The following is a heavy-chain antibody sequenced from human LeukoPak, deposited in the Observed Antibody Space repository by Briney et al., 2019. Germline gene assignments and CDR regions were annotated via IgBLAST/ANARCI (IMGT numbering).Heavy chain of an antibody. CDR1: GYTFTSYG. J-gene: IGHJ4*02. CDR2: ISAYNGNT. Sequence: GASVKVSCKASGYTFTSYGISWVRQAPGQGLEWMGWISAYNGNTNYAQKLQGRVTMTTDTSTSTAYMEVRSLRSDDTAVYYCARVGPMVRGVLGPTPLDYWGQGTLVTVSS. V-gene: IGHV1-18*01. CDR3: ARVGPMVRGVLGPTPLDY. D-gene: IGHD3-10*01.